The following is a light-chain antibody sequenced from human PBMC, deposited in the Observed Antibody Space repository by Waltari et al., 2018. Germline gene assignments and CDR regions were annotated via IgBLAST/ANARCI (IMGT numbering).Light chain of an antibody. J-gene: IGKJ2*01. CDR3: QHSHNTPPYT. CDR2: GAS. CDR1: ESVLKY. Sequence: DIQLTQSPSSLSASLGDIVTNSCRASESVLKYLNWYQQKPGKAPKLLIYGASSLQSGVPSRFSGSGSGTDFTLTISFLQPEDFAIYYCQHSHNTPPYTFGQGTKLEFK. V-gene: IGKV1-39*01.